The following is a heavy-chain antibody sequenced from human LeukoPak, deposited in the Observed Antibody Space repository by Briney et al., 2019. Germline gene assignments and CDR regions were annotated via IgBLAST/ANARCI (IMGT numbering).Heavy chain of an antibody. D-gene: IGHD1-26*01. CDR1: GGSISSNAYY. Sequence: SETLSLTCTVSGGSISSNAYYWAWIRQPPGKGLEWIGSIYSSVSTYYNPSLKSRVTISVDTSKSQFSLRLSSVTAADTALYYCAYSGSYGHLGYWGQGIPVTVSS. CDR3: AYSGSYGHLGY. V-gene: IGHV4-39*01. J-gene: IGHJ4*02. CDR2: IYSSVST.